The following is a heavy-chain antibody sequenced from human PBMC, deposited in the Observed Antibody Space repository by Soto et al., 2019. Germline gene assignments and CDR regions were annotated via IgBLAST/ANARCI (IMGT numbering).Heavy chain of an antibody. J-gene: IGHJ6*02. CDR2: ISYDGSNK. D-gene: IGHD3-3*01. CDR3: AKDRRLTIFGVVIEEDYYGMDV. Sequence: QVQLVESGGGVVQPGRSLRLSCAASGFTFSSYGMHWVRQAPGKGLEWVAVISYDGSNKYYADSVKGRFTISRDNSKNTLYLQMNSLRAEDTAVYYCAKDRRLTIFGVVIEEDYYGMDVWGQGTTVTVSS. V-gene: IGHV3-30*18. CDR1: GFTFSSYG.